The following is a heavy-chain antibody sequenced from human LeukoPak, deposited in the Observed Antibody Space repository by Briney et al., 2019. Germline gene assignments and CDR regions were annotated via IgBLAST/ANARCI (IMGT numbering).Heavy chain of an antibody. J-gene: IGHJ4*02. CDR3: AKDRIQKTYYDSRQ. CDR2: ITAYGDNT. Sequence: GGSLRLSCAASGFTFSSYGMSWVRQVPEKGLEWVSSITAYGDNTYYANSVRGRFTISRDNSKSTLYLQMNSLRAEDTAVYYCAKDRIQKTYYDSRQWGQGTLVTVSS. CDR1: GFTFSSYG. D-gene: IGHD3-22*01. V-gene: IGHV3-23*01.